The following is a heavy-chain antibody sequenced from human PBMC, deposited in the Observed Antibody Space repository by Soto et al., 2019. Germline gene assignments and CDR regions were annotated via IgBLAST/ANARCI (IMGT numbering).Heavy chain of an antibody. V-gene: IGHV3-49*04. D-gene: IGHD3-9*01. J-gene: IGHJ6*02. Sequence: PGGSLRLSCTASGFTFGDYAMSWVRQAPGKGLEWVGFIRSKAYGGTTEYAASVKGRFTISRDDSKSIAYLQMNSLKTEDTAVYYCTREGGRYFDWPKVYYYYGMDVWGQGTTVTVSS. CDR2: IRSKAYGGTT. CDR3: TREGGRYFDWPKVYYYYGMDV. CDR1: GFTFGDYA.